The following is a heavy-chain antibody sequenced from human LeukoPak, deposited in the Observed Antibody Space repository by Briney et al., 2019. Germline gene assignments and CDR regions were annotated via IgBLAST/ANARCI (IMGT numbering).Heavy chain of an antibody. CDR1: GGSISSYY. D-gene: IGHD3-10*01. CDR2: IYYSGST. Sequence: SETLSLTCTVSGGSISSYYWSWIRQPPGKGLEWIGSIYYSGSTYYSPSLKSRIIISVATSKNQISLKLRSVTAADTAVYYCASTYYYGSGSPPPFDYWGQGTLVTVSS. J-gene: IGHJ4*02. V-gene: IGHV4-39*07. CDR3: ASTYYYGSGSPPPFDY.